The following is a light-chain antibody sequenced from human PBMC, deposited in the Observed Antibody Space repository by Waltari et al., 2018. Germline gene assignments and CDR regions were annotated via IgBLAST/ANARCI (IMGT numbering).Light chain of an antibody. V-gene: IGKV3-20*01. CDR3: QQYDGSSVT. CDR1: QTISGSW. J-gene: IGKJ4*01. Sequence: EIVLTQSPGTLSLSPGERATLSCRASQTISGSWLTWYQQKPGQAPRLFIYGASIRATAIPDRFSGSGSGTDFTLTISRLEPEDFAVYYCQQYDGSSVTFGGGTKVEIK. CDR2: GAS.